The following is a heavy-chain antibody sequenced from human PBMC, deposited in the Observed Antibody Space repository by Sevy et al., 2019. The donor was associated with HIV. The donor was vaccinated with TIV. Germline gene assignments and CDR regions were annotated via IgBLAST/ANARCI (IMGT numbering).Heavy chain of an antibody. D-gene: IGHD2-15*01. CDR3: ARGVAGCSGGSCYYFDY. CDR2: INHSGST. CDR1: AGSFSGYY. J-gene: IGHJ4*02. V-gene: IGHV4-34*01. Sequence: SETLSLTCAVYAGSFSGYYWSWIRQPPGKGLEWIGEINHSGSTNYNPSLKSRVTISVDTSKNQFSLKLSSVTAADTAVYYCARGVAGCSGGSCYYFDYWGQGTLVTVSS.